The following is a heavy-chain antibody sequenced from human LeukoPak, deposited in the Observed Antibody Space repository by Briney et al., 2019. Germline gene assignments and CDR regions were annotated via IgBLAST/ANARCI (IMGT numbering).Heavy chain of an antibody. V-gene: IGHV4-59*08. CDR3: ARHVAGGAHNYDAFDI. Sequence: NPSETLSLTCTVSGGSISSYYWSWIRQPPGKGLEWIGYIYYSGSTHYNPSLKSRVTISVDTSKNQFSLKLSSVTAADTAVYYCARHVAGGAHNYDAFDIWGQGTMVTFSS. CDR2: IYYSGST. CDR1: GGSISSYY. J-gene: IGHJ3*02. D-gene: IGHD2-21*01.